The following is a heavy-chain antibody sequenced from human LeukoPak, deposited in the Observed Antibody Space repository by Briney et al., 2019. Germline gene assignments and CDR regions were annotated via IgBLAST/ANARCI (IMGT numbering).Heavy chain of an antibody. Sequence: PGGSLRLSCAASGFTFSSYSMSWVRQAPGKGLEWVSSISNIITYICYADSVKGRFTISRDNSKNTLYLQMNSLRAEDTAVYYCAKRGRYYDSSGYYDYWGQGTLVTVSS. V-gene: IGHV3-21*04. J-gene: IGHJ4*02. CDR3: AKRGRYYDSSGYYDY. CDR2: ISNIITYI. D-gene: IGHD3-22*01. CDR1: GFTFSSYS.